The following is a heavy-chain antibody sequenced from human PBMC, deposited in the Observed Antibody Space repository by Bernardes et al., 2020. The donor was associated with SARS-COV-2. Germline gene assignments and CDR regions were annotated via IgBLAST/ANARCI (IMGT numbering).Heavy chain of an antibody. Sequence: GGSLRLSCAASGFTFSSYAMHWVRQAPGKGLEWVAVISYDGSNKYYADSVKGRFTISRDNSKNTLYLQMNSLRAEDTAVYYCARSDSSGTTKTRRGAFDIWGQGTMVTVSS. J-gene: IGHJ3*02. CDR1: GFTFSSYA. D-gene: IGHD3-22*01. CDR2: ISYDGSNK. V-gene: IGHV3-30-3*01. CDR3: ARSDSSGTTKTRRGAFDI.